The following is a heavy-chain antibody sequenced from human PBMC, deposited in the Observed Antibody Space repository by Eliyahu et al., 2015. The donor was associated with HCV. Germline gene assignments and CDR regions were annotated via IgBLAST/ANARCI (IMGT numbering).Heavy chain of an antibody. V-gene: IGHV4-34*01. CDR2: INHSGST. D-gene: IGHD3-10*01. CDR1: GGSFSGYY. J-gene: IGHJ4*02. CDR3: ARPHYYGSGNDY. Sequence: QVQLQQWGAGLLKPSETLSLTCAVYGGSFSGYYWSWIRQPPGKGLEWIGEINHSGSTNYNPSLKSRVTISVDTSKNQFSLKLSSVTAADTAVYYCARPHYYGSGNDYWGQGTLVTVSS.